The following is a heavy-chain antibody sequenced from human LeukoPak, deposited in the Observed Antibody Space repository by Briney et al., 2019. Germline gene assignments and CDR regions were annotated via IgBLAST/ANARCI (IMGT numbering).Heavy chain of an antibody. J-gene: IGHJ3*02. CDR1: GYTFTSYY. CDR3: ARVSSGMRDAFDI. CDR2: INPSGGST. Sequence: ASVKVSCKASGYTFTSYYMHWVRQAPGQGLEWMGIINPSGGSTSYAQKFQGRVTTTRDTSTSTVYMELSSLRSEDTAVYYCARVSSGMRDAFDIWGQGTMVTVSS. D-gene: IGHD6-19*01. V-gene: IGHV1-46*01.